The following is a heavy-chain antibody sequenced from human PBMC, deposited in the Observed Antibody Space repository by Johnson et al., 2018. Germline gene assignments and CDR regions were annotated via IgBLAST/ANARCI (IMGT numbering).Heavy chain of an antibody. CDR1: GFTFSSYW. CDR2: IKQDGSEK. D-gene: IGHD3-3*01. V-gene: IGHV3-7*01. J-gene: IGHJ6*03. Sequence: VQSGGSLRLSCAASGFTFSSYWMSWVRQAPGKGLEWVANIKQDGSEKYYVDSVKGRFTISRDNAKNSLYLQMNSLRAEDTAVYYCARGHDFWSGPYYYMDVWGKGTTVTVSS. CDR3: ARGHDFWSGPYYYMDV.